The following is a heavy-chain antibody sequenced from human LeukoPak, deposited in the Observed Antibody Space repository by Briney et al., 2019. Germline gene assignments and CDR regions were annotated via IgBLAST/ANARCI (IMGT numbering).Heavy chain of an antibody. D-gene: IGHD2-21*01. CDR3: ARDAAYKKFDY. V-gene: IGHV3-7*03. CDR2: INPDGNGK. Sequence: PGGSLRLSCAASGLMVTGSWVNWIRQAPGKGLEWVASINPDGNGKGYVDSVRGRFTISRDNVENSLYLQMDRLTAEDTAVYYCARDAAYKKFDYWGQGTVVTVSS. J-gene: IGHJ4*02. CDR1: GLMVTGSW.